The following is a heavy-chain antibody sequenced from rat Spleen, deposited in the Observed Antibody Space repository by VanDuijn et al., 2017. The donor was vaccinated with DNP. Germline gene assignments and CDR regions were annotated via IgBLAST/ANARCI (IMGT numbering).Heavy chain of an antibody. V-gene: IGHV2S12*01. CDR3: TRDHYYDGSYYSYYAMDA. Sequence: QVQLKESGPGLVQPSQTLSLTCTVSGFSLTSYGVSWVRQPPGKGLEWIAAISSGGSTYYNSALKSRLSISRDTSKSQVFLKMNSLQTEDTAIYFCTRDHYYDGSYYSYYAMDAWGQGTSVTVSS. CDR2: ISSGGST. J-gene: IGHJ4*01. D-gene: IGHD1-12*02. CDR1: GFSLTSYG.